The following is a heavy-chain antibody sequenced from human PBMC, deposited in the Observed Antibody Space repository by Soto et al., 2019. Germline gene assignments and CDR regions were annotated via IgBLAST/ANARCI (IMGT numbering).Heavy chain of an antibody. J-gene: IGHJ4*02. CDR3: TRDGGGDFWRFDN. CDR1: GFTFSNYA. CDR2: ILSEGGKK. Sequence: QVHLVESGGGVVQPARSLTLSCEASGFTFSNYAMSWVRQAPGKGLEWVGIILSEGGKKLYADSVKGRFTISRDNSKNTVYLHMNTVRAEDTALYYCTRDGGGDFWRFDNWGQGALVTVSS. D-gene: IGHD3-3*01. V-gene: IGHV3-33*01.